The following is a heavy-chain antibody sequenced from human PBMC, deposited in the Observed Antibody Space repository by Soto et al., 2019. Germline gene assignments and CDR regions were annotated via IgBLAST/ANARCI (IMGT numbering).Heavy chain of an antibody. CDR1: GGTFSTSA. J-gene: IGHJ6*02. CDR3: ARDKDRVPLGGNYYYAIDV. Sequence: QVQLVQSGAEVMQPGSSVRVSCKTSGGTFSTSAISWVRQAPGQGLEWMGGIIPVFGTADYTQKFQARVTITADESTTTAYKELRGLRSEDTAVYFCARDKDRVPLGGNYYYAIDVWGQGTTVTVSS. V-gene: IGHV1-69*12. CDR2: IIPVFGTA. D-gene: IGHD2-2*01.